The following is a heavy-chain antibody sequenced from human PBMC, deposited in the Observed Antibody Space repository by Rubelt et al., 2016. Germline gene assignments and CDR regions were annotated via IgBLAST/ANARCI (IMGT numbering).Heavy chain of an antibody. CDR3: ATSPGYSVTPLDIQY. CDR1: GTTFTEFS. V-gene: IGHV1-24*01. J-gene: IGHJ1*01. CDR2: FDPEDGET. Sequence: QVQLVQYGAEVKKPGASVKVSCKVSGTTFTEFSMHWVRQAPGKGLEWMGGFDPEDGETIYAQRFQGRGTMTEDTSTDTAYMELSSLRSEDTAVYYCATSPGYSVTPLDIQYWGPGTLVIVSS. D-gene: IGHD4-17*01.